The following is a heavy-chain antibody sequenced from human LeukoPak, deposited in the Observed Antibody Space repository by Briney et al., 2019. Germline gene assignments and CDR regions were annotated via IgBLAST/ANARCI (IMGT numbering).Heavy chain of an antibody. D-gene: IGHD3-3*01. V-gene: IGHV4-61*02. CDR3: ASNDFWSGYFFY. CDR1: GGSISSGSYY. CDR2: IYTSGST. Sequence: PSETLSLTCTVSGGSISSGSYYWSWIRQPAGKGLEWIGRIYTSGSTNYNPSLKSRVTISVDTSKNQFSLKLSSVTAADTAVYYCASNDFWSGYFFYWGQGTLVTVSS. J-gene: IGHJ4*02.